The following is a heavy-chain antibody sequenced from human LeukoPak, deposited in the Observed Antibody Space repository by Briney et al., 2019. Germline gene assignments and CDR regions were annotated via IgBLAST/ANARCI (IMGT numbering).Heavy chain of an antibody. D-gene: IGHD4-17*01. CDR3: AKSSATVTTQIAFDP. CDR2: ISSSSSYI. J-gene: IGHJ5*02. Sequence: GGSLRLSCAASGFTFSSYSVNWVRQAPGKGLEWVSSISSSSSYIYYADSVKGRFTISRDNAKNSLYLQMNSLRAEDTAVYYCAKSSATVTTQIAFDPWGQGTLVTVSS. V-gene: IGHV3-21*01. CDR1: GFTFSSYS.